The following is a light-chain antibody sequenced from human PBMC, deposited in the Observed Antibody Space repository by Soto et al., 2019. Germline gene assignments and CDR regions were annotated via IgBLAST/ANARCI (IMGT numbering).Light chain of an antibody. CDR3: QQANTFPLT. CDR1: QSLLHSNGYNY. J-gene: IGKJ5*01. Sequence: DIVMTQSPLSLPVTPREPASISCRSSQSLLHSNGYNYLDWYVQKPGQSPQLLIYLGSNRASGVPDRFSGSGSGTHFTLTISSLQPEDFATYYCQQANTFPLTFGQGTRLEI. CDR2: LGS. V-gene: IGKV2-28*01.